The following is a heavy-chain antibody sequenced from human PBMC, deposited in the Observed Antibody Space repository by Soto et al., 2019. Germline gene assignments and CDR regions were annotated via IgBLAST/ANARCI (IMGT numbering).Heavy chain of an antibody. CDR2: IIPIFGTA. D-gene: IGHD4-17*01. Sequence: SVKVSCNASVVTFSSYAISWVRQAPGQGLEWMGGIIPIFGTANYAQKFQGRVTITADESTSTAYVELSSLRSEDTAVYYCARGLSYGGPIDYWGQGTLVTVSS. V-gene: IGHV1-69*13. CDR3: ARGLSYGGPIDY. CDR1: VVTFSSYA. J-gene: IGHJ4*02.